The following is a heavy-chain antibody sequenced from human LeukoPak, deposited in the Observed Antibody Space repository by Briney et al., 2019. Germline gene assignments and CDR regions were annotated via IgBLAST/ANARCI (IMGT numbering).Heavy chain of an antibody. CDR3: AKDSRLRLGELQDY. V-gene: IGHV3-43*02. J-gene: IGHJ4*02. CDR2: ISGDGGST. CDR1: GFTFDDYA. Sequence: GGSLRLSCAASGFTFDDYAIHWVRQAPGKGLEWVSLISGDGGSTYYADSVKGRFTISRDNSKNSLYLQMNSLRTEDTALYYCAKDSRLRLGELQDYWGQGTLVTVSS. D-gene: IGHD3-16*01.